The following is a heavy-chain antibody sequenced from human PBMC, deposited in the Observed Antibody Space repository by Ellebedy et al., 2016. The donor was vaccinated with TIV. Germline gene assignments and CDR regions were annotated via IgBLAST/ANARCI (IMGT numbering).Heavy chain of an antibody. Sequence: VSVKVSCKASGYTFTGYYMHWVRQAPGQGLEWMGWISAYNGNTNYVQRFQGRVTMTTDTSTSTAYMELRSLRSDDTAVYYCARGGDTLSAYENWFDSWGQGTLVTVSS. V-gene: IGHV1-18*04. D-gene: IGHD3-9*01. CDR2: ISAYNGNT. J-gene: IGHJ5*01. CDR1: GYTFTGYY. CDR3: ARGGDTLSAYENWFDS.